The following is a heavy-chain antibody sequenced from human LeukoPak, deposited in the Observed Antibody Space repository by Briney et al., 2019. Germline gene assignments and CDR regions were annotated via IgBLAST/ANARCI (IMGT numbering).Heavy chain of an antibody. V-gene: IGHV3-11*01. J-gene: IGHJ3*02. D-gene: IGHD2-2*01. CDR2: ISSSGSTI. Sequence: GGSLRLSCAASGFTFSAYYMTWIRQAPGKGLEWVSYISSSGSTIYYADSVKGRFTISRDNAKNSLYLQMNSLRAEDTAVYYCARVGGGVVPAAPHNAFDIWGQGTMVTVSS. CDR3: ARVGGGVVPAAPHNAFDI. CDR1: GFTFSAYY.